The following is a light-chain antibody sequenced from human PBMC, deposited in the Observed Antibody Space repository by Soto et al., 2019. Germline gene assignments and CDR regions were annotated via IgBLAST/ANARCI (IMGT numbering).Light chain of an antibody. CDR2: ATT. J-gene: IGLJ7*01. CDR3: QSYDDSLGGAV. Sequence: QSVLTQPPSVSGAPGEWVTISCTGSSSNIGAGYDVHWYQHLPGAAPKLLIYATTTRPSGVPDRFSGSKSGTSASLAITGLQADDEADYYCQSYDDSLGGAVFGGGTQLTVL. V-gene: IGLV1-40*01. CDR1: SSNIGAGYD.